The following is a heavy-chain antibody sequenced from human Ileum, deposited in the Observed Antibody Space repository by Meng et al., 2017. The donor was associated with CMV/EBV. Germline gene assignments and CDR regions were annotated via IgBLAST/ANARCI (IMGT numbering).Heavy chain of an antibody. CDR2: INTNTGNP. Sequence: KTSGYTFMTYGINWLREAPGQRLEWMGWINTNTGNPTYAKDFTGRFVFSLDASVSTAYLQISGLRAEDTAVYYCTRGDGAHSAKFDHWGQGTLVTVSS. CDR3: TRGDGAHSAKFDH. CDR1: GYTFMTYG. D-gene: IGHD5-24*01. J-gene: IGHJ4*02. V-gene: IGHV7-4-1*02.